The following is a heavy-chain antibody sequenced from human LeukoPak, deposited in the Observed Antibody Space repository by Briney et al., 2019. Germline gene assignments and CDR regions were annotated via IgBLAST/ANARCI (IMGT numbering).Heavy chain of an antibody. CDR3: ARHRDYYDT. D-gene: IGHD3-22*01. V-gene: IGHV4-59*08. J-gene: IGHJ4*01. CDR1: GASINNNF. Sequence: SETLSLTCTVSGASINNNFWTWIRQPPGKGLEWIGYIYSSGSANYNPSIKSRVIISGDTSKNQISLKLTSVTAADTAVYFCARHRDYYDTWGRGTLVTVSS. CDR2: IYSSGSA.